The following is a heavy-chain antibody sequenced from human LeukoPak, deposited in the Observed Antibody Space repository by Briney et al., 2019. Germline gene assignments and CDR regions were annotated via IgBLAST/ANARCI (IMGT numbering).Heavy chain of an antibody. CDR3: AKTFPYGTTWFGFCDY. CDR1: AFSSTNNV. J-gene: IGHJ4*02. CDR2: IRGVVGDT. Sequence: PGRSLRLSCAPAAFSSTNNVITCVRHAPGGGLDWLSAIRGVVGDTYYADSVKGRFTISRDNSKNILYLQMSSLTAEDTAVYYCAKTFPYGTTWFGFCDYWGQGGLVTVSS. D-gene: IGHD3-10*01. V-gene: IGHV3-23*01.